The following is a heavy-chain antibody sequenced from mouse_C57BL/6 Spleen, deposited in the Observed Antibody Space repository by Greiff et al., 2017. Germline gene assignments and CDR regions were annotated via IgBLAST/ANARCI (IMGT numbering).Heavy chain of an antibody. CDR1: GYTFTDYE. J-gene: IGHJ2*01. V-gene: IGHV1-15*01. CDR2: IDPETGGT. D-gene: IGHD3-3*01. CDR3: TRGGDGDY. Sequence: QVQLQQPGAELVRPGASVTLSCKASGYTFTDYEMHWVKQTPVHGLEWIGAIDPETGGTAYNQKFKGKAILTADKSSSTAYMEHRSLTAEDSAVYYCTRGGDGDYWGQGTTLTVSS.